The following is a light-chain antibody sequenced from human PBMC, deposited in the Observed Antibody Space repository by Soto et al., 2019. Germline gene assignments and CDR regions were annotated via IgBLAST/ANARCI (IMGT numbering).Light chain of an antibody. CDR3: QQYYSPPLT. CDR1: QSVLYNSNNKNY. V-gene: IGKV4-1*01. Sequence: DIVMTQSPDFLAVSLGERATINCKSSQSVLYNSNNKNYLAWYQQKPGQPPKLLVYWASTRESGVPDRFSGSGSGTDFTLTISSLQAEDVAVYYCQQYYSPPLTFGGGTKVEIK. J-gene: IGKJ4*01. CDR2: WAS.